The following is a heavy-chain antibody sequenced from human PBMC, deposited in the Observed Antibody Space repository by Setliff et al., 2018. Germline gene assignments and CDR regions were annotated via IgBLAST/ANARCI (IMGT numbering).Heavy chain of an antibody. CDR3: SRDVYDFRTGQADP. CDR2: IHVSGGST. V-gene: IGHV3-23*01. J-gene: IGHJ5*02. CDR1: TFTFSKYA. D-gene: IGHD3-3*01. Sequence: GGSLRLSCVASTFTFSKYAVTWVRQAPGKGLEWVSSIHVSGGSTYYADSVKGRFTISRDNAKNSLYLHMSSLRADDTAVYYCSRDVYDFRTGQADPWGQGTLVTVSS.